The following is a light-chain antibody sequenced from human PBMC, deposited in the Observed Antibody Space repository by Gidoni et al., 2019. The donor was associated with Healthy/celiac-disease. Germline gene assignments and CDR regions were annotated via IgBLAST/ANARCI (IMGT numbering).Light chain of an antibody. CDR1: QDISNS. V-gene: IGKV1-33*01. CDR3: QQYDNLPVT. J-gene: IGKJ3*01. Sequence: DIQMTQSPSSLSASVGDRVTITCPATQDISNSLNWYQQKPGKVPKLLIYDASNLETGVPSRFSGSGSGTDFTFTISSLQPEDIATYYCQQYDNLPVTFGHGTKVDIK. CDR2: DAS.